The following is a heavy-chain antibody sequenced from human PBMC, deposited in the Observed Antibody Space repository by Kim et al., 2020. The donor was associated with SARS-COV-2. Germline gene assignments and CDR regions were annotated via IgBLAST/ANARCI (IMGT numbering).Heavy chain of an antibody. Sequence: GGSLGLSCAASGFTFSSYAMSWVRQAPGKGLEWVSSISGSGAFTYYSDSVKGRFTISRGLSKNTLYLQMNSLRAEDTAVYYCASQPYDFWSGYPVFDYWG. D-gene: IGHD3-3*01. V-gene: IGHV3-23*01. CDR3: ASQPYDFWSGYPVFDY. CDR1: GFTFSSYA. J-gene: IGHJ4*01. CDR2: ISGSGAFT.